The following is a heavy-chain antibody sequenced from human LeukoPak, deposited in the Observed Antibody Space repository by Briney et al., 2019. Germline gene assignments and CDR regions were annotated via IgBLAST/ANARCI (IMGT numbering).Heavy chain of an antibody. J-gene: IGHJ3*02. CDR2: IYYNGST. D-gene: IGHD3-22*01. CDR3: ARDSYYYDSSGYSAFDI. CDR1: GGSLSSYY. Sequence: SETLSLTCTVSGGSLSSYYWSWIRQPPGKGLEWIGYIYYNGSTNYNPSLKSRVTISVDTSKNQFSLKLSSVTAADTAVYYCARDSYYYDSSGYSAFDIWGQGTMVTVSS. V-gene: IGHV4-59*01.